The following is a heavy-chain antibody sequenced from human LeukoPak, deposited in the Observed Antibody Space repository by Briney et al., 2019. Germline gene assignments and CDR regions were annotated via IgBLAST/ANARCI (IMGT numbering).Heavy chain of an antibody. Sequence: PSETLSLTCTVSGGSISSYYWSWIRQPAGKGLEWIGRVYTSGSTNYNPSLKSRVTMSVDTSKNQFSLKLSSVTAADTAMYYCARNGAATDPFDYWGQGALVTASS. J-gene: IGHJ4*02. V-gene: IGHV4-4*07. CDR3: ARNGAATDPFDY. CDR2: VYTSGST. D-gene: IGHD6-13*01. CDR1: GGSISSYY.